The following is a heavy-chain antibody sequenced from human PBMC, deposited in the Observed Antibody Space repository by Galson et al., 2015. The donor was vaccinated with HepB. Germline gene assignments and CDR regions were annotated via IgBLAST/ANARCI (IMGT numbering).Heavy chain of an antibody. CDR2: IKSKTDGGTT. CDR3: TTDGSPKIGGGYSGPGDDAFDI. J-gene: IGHJ3*02. V-gene: IGHV3-15*07. Sequence: SLRLSCAASGFTFSNAWMNWVRQAPGKGLEWVGRIKSKTDGGTTDYAAPVKGRFTISRDDSKNTLYLQMNSLKTEDTAVYYCTTDGSPKIGGGYSGPGDDAFDIWGQGTMVTVSS. CDR1: GFTFSNAW. D-gene: IGHD5-12*01.